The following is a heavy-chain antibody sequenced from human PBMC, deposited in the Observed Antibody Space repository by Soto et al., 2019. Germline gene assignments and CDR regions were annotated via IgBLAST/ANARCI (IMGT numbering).Heavy chain of an antibody. Sequence: GESLKISCKGSGYSFTSYSIGWVRQMPGKGLEWMGIIYPGDSDTRYSPSFQGQVTISADKSISTAYLQWSSLKASDTAMYYCARLANYGSGSYRYYFDYWGQGTLVTVSS. D-gene: IGHD3-10*01. CDR1: GYSFTSYS. V-gene: IGHV5-51*01. CDR2: IYPGDSDT. CDR3: ARLANYGSGSYRYYFDY. J-gene: IGHJ4*02.